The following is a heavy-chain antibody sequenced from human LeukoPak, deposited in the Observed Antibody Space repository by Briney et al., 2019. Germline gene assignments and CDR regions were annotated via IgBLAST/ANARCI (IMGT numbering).Heavy chain of an antibody. Sequence: SETLSLTCTVSGGSISSYYWSWIRQPPGKGLEWIGYIYYSGSTNYNPSLKSRVTISVDTSKNQFSLKLSSVTAADTAVYYCASLEAAGTTQTDYWGQGTLVTVSS. CDR2: IYYSGST. J-gene: IGHJ4*02. V-gene: IGHV4-59*01. D-gene: IGHD6-13*01. CDR1: GGSISSYY. CDR3: ASLEAAGTTQTDY.